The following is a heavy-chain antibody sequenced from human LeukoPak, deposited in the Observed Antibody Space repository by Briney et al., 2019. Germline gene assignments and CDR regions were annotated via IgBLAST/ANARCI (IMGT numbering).Heavy chain of an antibody. CDR2: MNPNSGNT. J-gene: IGHJ4*02. V-gene: IGHV1-8*02. Sequence: ASVKVSCKASGYTFTGYYMHWVRQATGQGLEWMGWMNPNSGNTGYAQKFQGRVTMTRNTSISTAYMELSSLRSEDTAVYYCAARYNWNALDYWGQGTLVTVSS. D-gene: IGHD1-1*01. CDR1: GYTFTGYY. CDR3: AARYNWNALDY.